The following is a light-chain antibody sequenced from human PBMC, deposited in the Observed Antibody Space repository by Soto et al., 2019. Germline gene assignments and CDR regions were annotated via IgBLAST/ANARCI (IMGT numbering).Light chain of an antibody. CDR2: GES. CDR1: QGVSSK. Sequence: DIVLTQSPATLALSPGERATLSCRASQGVSSKLAWYRRKPGQAPRILIYGESTRATGIPARCSGSGSGTEYSLTISSMQHGDFAVNYCHQHNNRSWTFGQGTKV. V-gene: IGKV3-15*01. CDR3: HQHNNRSWT. J-gene: IGKJ1*01.